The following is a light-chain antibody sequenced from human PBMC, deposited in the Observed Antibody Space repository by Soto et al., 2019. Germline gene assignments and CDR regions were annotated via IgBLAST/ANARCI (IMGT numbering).Light chain of an antibody. CDR3: QQYNSHSWT. V-gene: IGKV3-20*01. CDR2: GAS. CDR1: QSVSSNY. J-gene: IGKJ1*01. Sequence: EIVLTQSPGTLSLSPGERATLSCRASQSVSSNYLAWYQQKPGQAPRLLIYGASSRATGIPDRFSGSGSGTDFTLTFSRLEPEDFATYYCQQYNSHSWTFGQGNKVEIK.